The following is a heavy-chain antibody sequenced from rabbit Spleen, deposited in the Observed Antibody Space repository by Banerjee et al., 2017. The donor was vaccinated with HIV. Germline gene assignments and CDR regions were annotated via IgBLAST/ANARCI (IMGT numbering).Heavy chain of an antibody. CDR3: ARAVSYYNIGGSYAAYFNL. Sequence: QEQLVESGGGLVQPEGSLTLTCKASGVSFSDKDVMCWVRQAPGKGLEWITCINIATGKSVYASWVSGRFIMSRTSSTTVTLQMTSLTVADTATYFCARAVSYYNIGGSYAAYFNLWGQGTLVTVS. D-gene: IGHD8-1*01. CDR2: INIATGKS. CDR1: GVSFSDKDV. V-gene: IGHV1S45*01. J-gene: IGHJ4*01.